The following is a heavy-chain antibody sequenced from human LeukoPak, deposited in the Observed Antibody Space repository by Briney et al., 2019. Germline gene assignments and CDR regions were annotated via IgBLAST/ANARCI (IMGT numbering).Heavy chain of an antibody. V-gene: IGHV1-18*04. CDR1: GYTFTGYY. CDR3: AMMVAAPFDY. CDR2: ISAYNGNT. D-gene: IGHD2-15*01. J-gene: IGHJ4*02. Sequence: GASVKVSCKASGYTFTGYYMHWVRQAPGQGLEWMGWISAYNGNTNYAQKLQGRVTMTTDTSTSTAYMELRSLRSDDTAVYYCAMMVAAPFDYWGQGTLVTVSS.